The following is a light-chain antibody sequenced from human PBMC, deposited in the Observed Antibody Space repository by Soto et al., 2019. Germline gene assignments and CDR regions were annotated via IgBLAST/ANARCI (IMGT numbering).Light chain of an antibody. J-gene: IGKJ1*01. CDR1: QGIRDE. CDR3: LQAYDYPRT. Sequence: AIQMTQSPSSLSASVGDRVTITCRASQGIRDELGWYQQKAGKAPNLLISAASRLQSGVPSRFNGKGSGTHLTLTLRNLQPEVFATYYCLQAYDYPRTFGQGTK. V-gene: IGKV1-6*01. CDR2: AAS.